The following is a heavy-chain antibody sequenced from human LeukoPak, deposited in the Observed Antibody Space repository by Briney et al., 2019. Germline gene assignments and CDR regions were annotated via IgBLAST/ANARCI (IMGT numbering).Heavy chain of an antibody. J-gene: IGHJ4*02. V-gene: IGHV4-4*07. D-gene: IGHD6-13*01. CDR2: ISDSGST. Sequence: SETLSLTCTVSGGSISTYIWSWIRQTAGKGLEWIGRISDSGSTRYNPSLKSRLTMSVDTSKNQFSLKLSSVTAADTAVYYCARSSSWYSETDYWGQGTLVTVSS. CDR1: GGSISTYI. CDR3: ARSSSWYSETDY.